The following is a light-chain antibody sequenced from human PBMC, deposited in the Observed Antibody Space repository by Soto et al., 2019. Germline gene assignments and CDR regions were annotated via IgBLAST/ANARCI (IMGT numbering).Light chain of an antibody. J-gene: IGKJ4*01. V-gene: IGKV3-15*01. Sequence: EIVMTQSPATLSVSPGERATLSCRASQSISSNLAWYQQKPGQAPRLLMFRTSSRATGFPARFSGSGSGTEFNLTISSPQSEDFGVYYCKQDNNWPRATFGGGTKVDIK. CDR3: KQDNNWPRAT. CDR2: RTS. CDR1: QSISSN.